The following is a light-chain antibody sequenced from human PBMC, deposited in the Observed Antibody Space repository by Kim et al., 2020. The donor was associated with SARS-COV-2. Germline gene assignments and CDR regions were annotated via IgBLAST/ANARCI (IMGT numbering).Light chain of an antibody. Sequence: EIVLTQSPGTLSLSPGERATLSCRASQSVSSSYLAWYQQKPGQAPRLLIYGASSRATGIPDRFSGSGFGTHFTLTISRLEPEDFAVYYCQQYAGSLYTFGQGTKLEI. V-gene: IGKV3-20*01. J-gene: IGKJ2*01. CDR2: GAS. CDR1: QSVSSSY. CDR3: QQYAGSLYT.